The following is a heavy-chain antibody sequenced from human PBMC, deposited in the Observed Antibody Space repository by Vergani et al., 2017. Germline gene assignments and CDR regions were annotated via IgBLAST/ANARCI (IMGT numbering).Heavy chain of an antibody. Sequence: QVNLQESGPGLVKPSETLSLTCIVSGGSISPYYWSWIRQPAGKGLEWIGRIYTSGSTNYNPSLKSRVTISVDTSKNQFSLKLSSVTAADTAVYYCARGYDSSGYYFVPYYGMDVWGQGTTVTVSS. D-gene: IGHD3-22*01. CDR1: GGSISPYY. CDR2: IYTSGST. CDR3: ARGYDSSGYYFVPYYGMDV. J-gene: IGHJ6*02. V-gene: IGHV4-4*07.